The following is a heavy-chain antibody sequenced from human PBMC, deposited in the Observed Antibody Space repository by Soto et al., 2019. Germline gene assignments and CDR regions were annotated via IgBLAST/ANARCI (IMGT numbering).Heavy chain of an antibody. V-gene: IGHV3-7*01. J-gene: IGHJ4*02. Sequence: GGSLRLSCEASGFAFNRYYMSWVRQAPGKGLEWVATVDQDGSAKYYVDSVQGRFTISRDNAKNSLYVQMNSLRGEDTAVYYCARYCAYESIHYCTSDPLDYWGQGTLVTVS. CDR2: VDQDGSAK. D-gene: IGHD2-8*01. CDR3: ARYCAYESIHYCTSDPLDY. CDR1: GFAFNRYY.